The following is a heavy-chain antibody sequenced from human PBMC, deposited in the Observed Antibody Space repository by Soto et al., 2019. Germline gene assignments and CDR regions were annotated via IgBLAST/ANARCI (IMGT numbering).Heavy chain of an antibody. CDR1: GGSINSYY. Sequence: PSETLSLTCTVSGGSINSYYWSWIRQPPGKGLEWIGYIYYSGSTNYNPSLKSRVTISADTSKNQFSLKLSSVTAADTAMYYCARYSSGWNNWFDPWGLGTLVTVSS. CDR3: ARYSSGWNNWFDP. CDR2: IYYSGST. V-gene: IGHV4-59*01. J-gene: IGHJ5*02. D-gene: IGHD6-19*01.